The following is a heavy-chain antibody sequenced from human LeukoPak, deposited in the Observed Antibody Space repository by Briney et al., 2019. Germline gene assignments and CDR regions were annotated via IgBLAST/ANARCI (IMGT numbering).Heavy chain of an antibody. CDR1: GFTFSSYS. V-gene: IGHV3-21*01. J-gene: IGHJ3*02. Sequence: GGSLRLSCAASGFTFSSYSMNWVRQAPGKGLEWVSPISSSSSYIYYADSVKGRFTISRDNAKNSLYLQMNSLRAEDTAVYYCAISATVTTYKRAFDIWGQGTMVTVSS. CDR3: AISATVTTYKRAFDI. CDR2: ISSSSSYI. D-gene: IGHD4-17*01.